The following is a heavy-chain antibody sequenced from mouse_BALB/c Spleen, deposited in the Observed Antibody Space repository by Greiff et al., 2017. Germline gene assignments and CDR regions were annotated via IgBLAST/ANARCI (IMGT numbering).Heavy chain of an antibody. Sequence: QVQLKQSGPGLVAPSQSLSITCTVSGFSLTGYGVNWVRQPPGKGLEWLGMIWGDGSTDYNSALKSRLSISKDNSKSQVFLKMNSLQTDDTARYYCARGAYYGAPYYAMDYWGQGTSVTVSS. CDR3: ARGAYYGAPYYAMDY. D-gene: IGHD2-10*01. CDR2: IWGDGST. J-gene: IGHJ4*01. CDR1: GFSLTGYG. V-gene: IGHV2-6-7*01.